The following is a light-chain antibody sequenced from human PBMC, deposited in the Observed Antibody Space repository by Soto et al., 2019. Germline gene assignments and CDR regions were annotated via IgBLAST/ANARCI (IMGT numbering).Light chain of an antibody. J-gene: IGKJ1*01. CDR2: DAS. V-gene: IGKV1-5*01. CDR1: QSVNHW. Sequence: DIQMTQSPSSLSASVGDRVTITCRASQSVNHWLAWYQRKPGKAPKLLIHDASTLESGIPSRFSGSGSGTEFTLTISSLQPEDSATYYCQQYNNFPRTFGQGTKV. CDR3: QQYNNFPRT.